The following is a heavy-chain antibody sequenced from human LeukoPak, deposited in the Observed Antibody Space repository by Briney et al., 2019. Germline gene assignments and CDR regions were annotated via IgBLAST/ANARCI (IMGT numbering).Heavy chain of an antibody. D-gene: IGHD2-21*01. CDR1: GGSISSYY. V-gene: IGHV4-4*07. Sequence: SETLSLTCTVSGGSISSYYWSWIRQPAGKGLEWIGRIYTSGSTNYNPSLKSRVTMSVDTSKNQYSLKLSSVTAADTAVYYCARVGYQDSSGGENMDVWGKGTTVTVSS. J-gene: IGHJ6*03. CDR2: IYTSGST. CDR3: ARVGYQDSSGGENMDV.